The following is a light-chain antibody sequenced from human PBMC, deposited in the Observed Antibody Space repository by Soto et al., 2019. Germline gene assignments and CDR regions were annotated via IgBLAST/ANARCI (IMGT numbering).Light chain of an antibody. J-gene: IGKJ4*01. CDR1: QSVSTY. CDR3: KRRVFRVT. Sequence: EIVLTQSPATLSLSPGDRASLSCRASQSVSTYLAWYQQKPGQAHRVVIEDASNRASGRPARFRGIGSGTDFTLTISRLEPVELAVYYCKRRVFRVTFGGGTKVEIK. V-gene: IGKV3-11*01. CDR2: DAS.